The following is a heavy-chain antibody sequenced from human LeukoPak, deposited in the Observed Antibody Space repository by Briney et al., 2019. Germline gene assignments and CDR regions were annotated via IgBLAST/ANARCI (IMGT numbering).Heavy chain of an antibody. Sequence: ASVKISCKASGYTFTSYDMHWVRQAPGQGLEWMGIINPSGGSTSYAQKFQGRVTMTRDTSTSTVYMELSSLRSEDTAVYYCARVGSHSSGANWFDPWGQGTLVTVSS. D-gene: IGHD3-22*01. CDR2: INPSGGST. V-gene: IGHV1-46*01. CDR1: GYTFTSYD. J-gene: IGHJ5*02. CDR3: ARVGSHSSGANWFDP.